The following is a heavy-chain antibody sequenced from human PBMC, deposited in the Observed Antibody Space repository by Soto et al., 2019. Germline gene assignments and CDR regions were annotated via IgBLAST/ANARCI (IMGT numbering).Heavy chain of an antibody. D-gene: IGHD3-10*02. Sequence: QITLKESGPTLVKPTQTLTLTCSFSGFSLTNSGVGVGWIRQPPGKALEWLAFIYWDDEKHYRLSLQSRLTVTKDASVDQVVPTMTNSDPVDTSTYYCSNVRSITYVGGGVDFDYWGQGTLVIGSS. V-gene: IGHV2-5*02. CDR1: GFSLTNSGVG. CDR2: IYWDDEK. CDR3: SNVRSITYVGGGVDFDY. J-gene: IGHJ4*02.